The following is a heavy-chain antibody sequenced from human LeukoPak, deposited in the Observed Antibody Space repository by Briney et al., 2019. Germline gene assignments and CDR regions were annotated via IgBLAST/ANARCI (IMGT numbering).Heavy chain of an antibody. V-gene: IGHV1-69*13. Sequence: ASVKVSCKASGGTFSSYAISWVRQAPGQGLESMRGIIPIFGTANYAQKFQGRVTITADETTSTAYMELSSLRSEDTAVYYCARSVTLNYYGSDWFDPWGQGTLVTVSS. CDR3: ARSVTLNYYGSDWFDP. J-gene: IGHJ5*02. CDR1: GGTFSSYA. CDR2: IIPIFGTA. D-gene: IGHD3-10*01.